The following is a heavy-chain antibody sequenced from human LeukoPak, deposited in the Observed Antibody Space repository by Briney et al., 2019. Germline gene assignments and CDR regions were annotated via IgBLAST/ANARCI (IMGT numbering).Heavy chain of an antibody. Sequence: ASVKVSCKASGYTFTGYYMHWVRQAPGQGLEWMGWINPNSGGTNYAQKFQGRVTMTRDTSISTAYMELSRLRSDDTAVYYCARDPRTYYYSRYFDYWGQGTLVTVSS. CDR3: ARDPRTYYYSRYFDY. J-gene: IGHJ4*02. CDR1: GYTFTGYY. V-gene: IGHV1-2*02. CDR2: INPNSGGT. D-gene: IGHD3-10*01.